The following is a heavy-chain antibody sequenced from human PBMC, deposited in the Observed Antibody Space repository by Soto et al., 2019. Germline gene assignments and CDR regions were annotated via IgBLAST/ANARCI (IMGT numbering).Heavy chain of an antibody. Sequence: QVQLVQSGAEVKKPGASVKVSCKASGYTFTSYGISWVRQAPGQGLEWMGWISAYNGNTNYAQKLQGRVTMTTATATSTAYMELRSMSSADTAVYYCASISLQSQWLATYNWFDPWGQGTLVTVSS. CDR1: GYTFTSYG. V-gene: IGHV1-18*01. D-gene: IGHD6-19*01. CDR3: ASISLQSQWLATYNWFDP. CDR2: ISAYNGNT. J-gene: IGHJ5*02.